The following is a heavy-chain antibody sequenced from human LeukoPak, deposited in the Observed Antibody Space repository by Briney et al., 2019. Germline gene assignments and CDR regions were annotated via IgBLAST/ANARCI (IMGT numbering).Heavy chain of an antibody. CDR2: ISSSGSTI. CDR3: ARRASDDGMDV. V-gene: IGHV3-11*01. CDR1: GFTFSDYY. J-gene: IGHJ6*02. Sequence: GGSLRLSCAASGFTFSDYYMSWLRQAPGKGLEWVSYISSSGSTIYYAGSVKGRFTISRDNATNSLYLQMNSLRAEDTAVYYCARRASDDGMDVWGQGTTVTVSS.